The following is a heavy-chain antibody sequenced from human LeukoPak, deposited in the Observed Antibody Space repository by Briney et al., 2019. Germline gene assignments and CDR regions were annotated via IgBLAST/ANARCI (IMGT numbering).Heavy chain of an antibody. CDR2: IYYTGST. J-gene: IGHJ4*02. CDR3: ARLDSSGYSRYFDY. V-gene: IGHV4-39*01. Sequence: KPSETLSLTCTVSGGSISSSSYYWGWIRQPPGKGLAWIGSIYYTGSTYYNPSLKSRVTISVDTSKNQFALKLSSVTAADTAVYYCARLDSSGYSRYFDYWGQGTLVTVSS. D-gene: IGHD3-22*01. CDR1: GGSISSSSYY.